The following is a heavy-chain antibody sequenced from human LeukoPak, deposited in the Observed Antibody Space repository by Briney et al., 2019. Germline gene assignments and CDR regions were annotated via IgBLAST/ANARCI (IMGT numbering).Heavy chain of an antibody. V-gene: IGHV3-9*01. J-gene: IGHJ4*02. CDR1: GFTFDDYA. CDR3: ARDGVLRHFDWLYYFDY. CDR2: ISWNSGSI. D-gene: IGHD3-9*01. Sequence: GRSLRLSCAASGFTFDDYAMHWVRQAPGKGLEWVSGISWNSGSIGYADSVKGRFTISRDNAKNSLYLQMNSLRAEDTAVYYCARDGVLRHFDWLYYFDYWGQGTLVTVSS.